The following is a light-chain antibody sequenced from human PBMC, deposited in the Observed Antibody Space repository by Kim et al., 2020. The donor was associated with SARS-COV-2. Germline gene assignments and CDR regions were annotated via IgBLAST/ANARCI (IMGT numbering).Light chain of an antibody. CDR1: SLRQYY. V-gene: IGLV3-19*01. Sequence: SSELTQDPALSVALGQTVRITCQGDSLRQYYGTWYQQKPGQAPILVISGKNNRPSGISDRFSGSSSGNTVSLTITGAQAEDEADYYCKSRDSSGKVVFGGGTQLTVL. CDR3: KSRDSSGKVV. CDR2: GKN. J-gene: IGLJ2*01.